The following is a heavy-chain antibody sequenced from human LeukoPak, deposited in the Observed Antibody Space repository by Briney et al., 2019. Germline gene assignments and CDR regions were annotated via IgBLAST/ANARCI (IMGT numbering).Heavy chain of an antibody. Sequence: SVKVSCKASGGTFSSYAISWVRQAPGQGLEWMGRTIPIFGTANYAQKFQGRVTITTDESTSTAYMELSSLRSEDTAVYYCARDLGIAVAGPFDYWGQGTLVTVSS. CDR1: GGTFSSYA. D-gene: IGHD6-19*01. CDR3: ARDLGIAVAGPFDY. J-gene: IGHJ4*02. V-gene: IGHV1-69*05. CDR2: TIPIFGTA.